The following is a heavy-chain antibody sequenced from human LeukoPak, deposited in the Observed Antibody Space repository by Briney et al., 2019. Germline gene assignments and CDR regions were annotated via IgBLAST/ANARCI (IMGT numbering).Heavy chain of an antibody. J-gene: IGHJ4*02. V-gene: IGHV4-59*01. D-gene: IGHD3-10*01. CDR2: IYYSGST. CDR1: GGSISSYY. CDR3: ARGAYYYGSGSRIGTLDY. Sequence: SETLSLTCTVSGGSISSYYWSWIRQPPGKGLEWIGYIYYSGSTNYNPSLKSRVTISVDTSKNQFSLKLGSVTAADTAVYYCARGAYYYGSGSRIGTLDYWGQGTLVTVSS.